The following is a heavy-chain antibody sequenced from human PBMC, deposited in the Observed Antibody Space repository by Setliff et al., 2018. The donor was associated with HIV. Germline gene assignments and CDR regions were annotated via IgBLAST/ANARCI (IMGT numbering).Heavy chain of an antibody. CDR1: GFTFDDYT. CDR3: AKDRQSFDYFDY. J-gene: IGHJ4*02. V-gene: IGHV3-43*01. D-gene: IGHD3-3*01. CDR2: ISWDGSST. Sequence: LSLSCAASGFTFDDYTMHWVRQAPGKGLEWVSLISWDGSSTYYRDSVKGRFTISRDNSRNSLYLQMNSLRTEDTALYYCAKDRQSFDYFDYWGQGTLVTVSS.